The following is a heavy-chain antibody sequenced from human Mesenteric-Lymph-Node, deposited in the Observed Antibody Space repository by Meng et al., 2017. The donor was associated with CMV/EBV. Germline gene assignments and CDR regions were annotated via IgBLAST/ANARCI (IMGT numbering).Heavy chain of an antibody. CDR2: IYYSGST. Sequence: SETLSLTCTVSGGSISSYYWSWIRQPPGKGLEWIGYIYYSGSTNYNPSLKSRVTISVDTSKNQFSLKLSSVTAADTAVYYCARGPPYYSDSSGYYYEGALDIWGPGTKVTVSS. J-gene: IGHJ3*02. D-gene: IGHD3-22*01. CDR3: ARGPPYYSDSSGYYYEGALDI. V-gene: IGHV4-59*01. CDR1: GGSISSYY.